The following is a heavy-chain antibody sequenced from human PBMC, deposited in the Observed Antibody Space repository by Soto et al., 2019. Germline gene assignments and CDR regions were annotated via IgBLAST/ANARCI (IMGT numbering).Heavy chain of an antibody. J-gene: IGHJ4*02. V-gene: IGHV4-38-2*01. CDR1: GYSISNGYY. CDR3: ARRHSSNWYALDY. CDR2: IYHTGST. D-gene: IGHD6-13*01. Sequence: PSETLSLTCAVSGYSISNGYYWGWIRQPPGKGLEWIGSIYHTGSTYYNPSLKSRVTISVDTSKNQFSLKLSSVTAADTAVYYCARRHSSNWYALDYWGQGTLVTV.